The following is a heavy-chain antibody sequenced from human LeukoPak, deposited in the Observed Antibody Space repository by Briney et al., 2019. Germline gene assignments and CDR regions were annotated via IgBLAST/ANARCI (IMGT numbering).Heavy chain of an antibody. V-gene: IGHV4-4*07. J-gene: IGHJ4*02. D-gene: IGHD2-21*01. CDR1: GGSISGYY. Sequence: SESLSLTCKVSGGSISGYYWSWIRQPAGKGLEWIGRLDSSGSTNYNSSLKSRVTMSIDRSQFSLRLTSVTAADTAIYYCARGTSCGSKCFFDYWGQGILVTVSS. CDR3: ARGTSCGSKCFFDY. CDR2: LDSSGST.